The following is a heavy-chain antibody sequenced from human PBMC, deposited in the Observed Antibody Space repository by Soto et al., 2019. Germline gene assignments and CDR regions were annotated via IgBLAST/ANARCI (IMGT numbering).Heavy chain of an antibody. V-gene: IGHV4-4*02. CDR3: ARSPRRVGGKWYLDY. J-gene: IGHJ4*02. CDR2: ILHTGNT. CDR1: GDSFSSSNW. Sequence: QVQLQESGPGLVKPSGTLSLTCAVSGDSFSSSNWWTWVRQPPGKALEWIGDILHTGNTDYSPSLRRRVTISIDTSKKQFALNLPSVTATDTAVYFCARSPRRVGGKWYLDYWGQGVLVTVSS. D-gene: IGHD2-15*01.